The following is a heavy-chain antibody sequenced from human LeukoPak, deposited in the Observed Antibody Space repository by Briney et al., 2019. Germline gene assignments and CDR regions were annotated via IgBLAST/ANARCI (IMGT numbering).Heavy chain of an antibody. V-gene: IGHV1-69*05. Sequence: ASVKVSCKASGGTFSSYAISWVRQAPGQGLEWMGGIIPIFGTANYAQKFQGRVTITTDESTSTAYMELNSLRAEDTAQYFCARDPNGDYIGAFEFWGQGTGVTVSS. CDR2: IIPIFGTA. CDR3: ARDPNGDYIGAFEF. D-gene: IGHD4-17*01. CDR1: GGTFSSYA. J-gene: IGHJ3*01.